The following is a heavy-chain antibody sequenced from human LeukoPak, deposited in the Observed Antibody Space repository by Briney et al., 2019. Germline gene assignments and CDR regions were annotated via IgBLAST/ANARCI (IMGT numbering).Heavy chain of an antibody. CDR2: IKYDGGNE. D-gene: IGHD2-2*02. V-gene: IGHV3-30*02. CDR3: AKAPAAIQVLYYYYYMDV. J-gene: IGHJ6*03. CDR1: GFTFSSYG. Sequence: GGSLRLSCAASGFTFSSYGMHWVRQAPGKGLEWVAFIKYDGGNEYCADSVKGRFTISRDNSKNTLYLQMNSLRHEDTAVYRCAKAPAAIQVLYYYYYMDVWGKGTTVTVSS.